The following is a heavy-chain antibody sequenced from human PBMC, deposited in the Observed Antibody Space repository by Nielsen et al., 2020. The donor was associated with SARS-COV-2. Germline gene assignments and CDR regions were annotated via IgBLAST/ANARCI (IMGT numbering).Heavy chain of an antibody. CDR2: IYHSGST. CDR3: ARGNGWFDP. CDR1: GGSISSGGYS. Sequence: SETLSLTCAVSGGSISSGGYSWSWIRQPPGKGLEWIGYIYHSGSTYYNPSLKSRLSIYVDTSKNLFSLRLTSVTTADTATYYCARGNGWFDPWGQGTRVTVSS. J-gene: IGHJ5*02. V-gene: IGHV4-30-2*01. D-gene: IGHD2-8*01.